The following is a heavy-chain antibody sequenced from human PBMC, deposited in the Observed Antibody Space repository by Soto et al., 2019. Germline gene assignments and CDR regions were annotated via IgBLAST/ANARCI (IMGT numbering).Heavy chain of an antibody. CDR2: INAGNGNT. V-gene: IGHV1-3*01. CDR1: GYTFTSYA. J-gene: IGHJ5*02. D-gene: IGHD3-22*01. Sequence: SVKVSCKASGYTFTSYAMHWVRQAPGQRLEWMGWINAGNGNTKYSQKFQGRVTITRDTSASTAYMELSSLRSEDTAVYYCARRMPITMIVVAHNWFDLWGQGTLVTVSS. CDR3: ARRMPITMIVVAHNWFDL.